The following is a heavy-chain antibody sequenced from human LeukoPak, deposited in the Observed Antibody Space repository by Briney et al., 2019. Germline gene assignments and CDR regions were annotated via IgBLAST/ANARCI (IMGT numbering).Heavy chain of an antibody. CDR1: GGTFSSYA. J-gene: IGHJ4*02. V-gene: IGHV1-69*13. CDR2: IIPIFGTA. CDR3: ARAYRQDIAMVPLDY. D-gene: IGHD5-18*01. Sequence: ASVKVSCKASGGTFSSYAISWVRQAPGQGLEWIGGIIPIFGTANYAQKFQGRVTITADESTSTAYMELSSLRSEDTAVYYCARAYRQDIAMVPLDYWGQGTLVTVSS.